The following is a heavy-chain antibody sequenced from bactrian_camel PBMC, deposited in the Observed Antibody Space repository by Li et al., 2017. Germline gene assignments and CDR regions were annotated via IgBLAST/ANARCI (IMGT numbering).Heavy chain of an antibody. CDR2: INEGTT. J-gene: IGHJ3*01. Sequence: VQLVESGGGLVQEGSSLRLSCAASGFDFRSFGMSWVRQVPGSGLEWVSAINEGTTYYSEAVKGRFTISKDDAKNTLYLQMNNLRPEDSAVYHCATGLWRDCNSGQG. V-gene: IGHV3S40*01. D-gene: IGHD1*01. CDR1: GFDFRSFG.